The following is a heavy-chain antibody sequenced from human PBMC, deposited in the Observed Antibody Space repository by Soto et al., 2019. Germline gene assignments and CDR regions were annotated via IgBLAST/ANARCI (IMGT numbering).Heavy chain of an antibody. CDR1: GFTFSNAW. CDR2: IKSKTDGGTT. CDR3: TTGPPGY. V-gene: IGHV3-15*01. J-gene: IGHJ4*02. Sequence: GGSLRLSCAASGFTFSNAWMSWVRQAPGKGLEWVVRIKSKTDGGTTDYAAPVKGRFTISRDDSKNTLYLQMNSLKTEDTAVYYCTTGPPGYWGQGTLVTVSS.